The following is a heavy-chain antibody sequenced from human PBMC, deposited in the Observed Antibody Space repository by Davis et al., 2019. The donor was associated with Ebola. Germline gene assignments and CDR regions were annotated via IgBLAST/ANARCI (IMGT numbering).Heavy chain of an antibody. Sequence: GESLKISCEASGFTFDNYGMSWVRQAPGGGLEWVASIKSDISYIYYAASVRGRFTVSRDNAKNSLYLQMSSLRVDDTAVYYCASNAWAGFDPWGQGTLVTV. CDR2: IKSDISYI. V-gene: IGHV3-21*04. J-gene: IGHJ5*02. CDR3: ASNAWAGFDP. CDR1: GFTFDNYG. D-gene: IGHD1-26*01.